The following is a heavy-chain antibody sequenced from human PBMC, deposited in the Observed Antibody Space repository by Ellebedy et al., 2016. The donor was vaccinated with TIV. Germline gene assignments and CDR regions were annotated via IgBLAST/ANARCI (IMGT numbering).Heavy chain of an antibody. CDR1: GFTFSNHW. J-gene: IGHJ4*02. D-gene: IGHD6-6*01. CDR3: AKDVAARPELGDN. CDR2: IDTDGTST. V-gene: IGHV3-74*01. Sequence: GESLKISCAASGFTFSNHWMHWVRHAPGKGLAWVSRIDTDGTSTTYADSVKGRFTISRDNAKNTLYLQMNGLRVDDTAIYYCAKDVAARPELGDNWGQGTQVTVSS.